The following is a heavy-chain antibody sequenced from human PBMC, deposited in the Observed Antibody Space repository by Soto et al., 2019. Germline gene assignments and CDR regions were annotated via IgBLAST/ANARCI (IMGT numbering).Heavy chain of an antibody. CDR1: GYTFTSYA. CDR2: INAGNGNT. J-gene: IGHJ4*02. V-gene: IGHV1-3*01. D-gene: IGHD2-2*01. Sequence: ASVKVSCKASGYTFTSYAMHWVRQAPGQRLEWMGWINAGNGNTKYSQKFQGRVTITRDTSASTAYMELSSLRSEDTAVYYCARGYCSSTSCPKPLDYWGQGTLVTVLL. CDR3: ARGYCSSTSCPKPLDY.